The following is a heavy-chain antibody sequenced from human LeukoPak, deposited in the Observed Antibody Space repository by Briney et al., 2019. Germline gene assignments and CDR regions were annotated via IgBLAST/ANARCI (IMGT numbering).Heavy chain of an antibody. CDR3: ARIGRRADTLTGYFPHGMDV. CDR2: IYYSGTT. Sequence: SETLSLTCTVSGASISTIISYWGWIRQTPGKGLEWIGSIYYSGTTYYNPSLESRVTISIDTSKNQFSVKLTSVTAADTAVYYCARIGRRADTLTGYFPHGMDVWGQGTTVTVSS. V-gene: IGHV4-39*07. D-gene: IGHD3-9*01. J-gene: IGHJ6*02. CDR1: GASISTIISY.